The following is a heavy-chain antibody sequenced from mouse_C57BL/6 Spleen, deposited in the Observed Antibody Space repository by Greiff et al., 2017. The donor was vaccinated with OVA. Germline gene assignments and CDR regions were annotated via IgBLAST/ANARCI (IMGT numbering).Heavy chain of an antibody. CDR2: IDPSDSYT. V-gene: IGHV1-69*01. Sequence: QVQLKQPGAELVMPGASVKLSCKASGYTFTSYWMHWVKQRPGQGLEWIGEIDPSDSYTNYNQKFKGKSTLTVDKSSSTAYMQLSSLTSEDSAVYYCARGWAYAMDYWGQGTSVTVSS. J-gene: IGHJ4*01. CDR1: GYTFTSYW. D-gene: IGHD1-1*02. CDR3: ARGWAYAMDY.